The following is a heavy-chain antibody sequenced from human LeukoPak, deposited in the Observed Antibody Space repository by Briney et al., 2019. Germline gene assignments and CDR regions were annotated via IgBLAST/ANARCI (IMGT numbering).Heavy chain of an antibody. V-gene: IGHV4-38-2*01. Sequence: PSETLSLTCAVSGYSISSGYYWGWIRQPPGKGLEWIGSIYHSGSTYYNPSLKSRVTISVDTSKNQFSLKLSSVTAADTAVYYCARVGVRGGYDAFDIWGQGTTVTVSS. CDR2: IYHSGST. CDR3: ARVGVRGGYDAFDI. CDR1: GYSISSGYY. J-gene: IGHJ3*02. D-gene: IGHD3-10*01.